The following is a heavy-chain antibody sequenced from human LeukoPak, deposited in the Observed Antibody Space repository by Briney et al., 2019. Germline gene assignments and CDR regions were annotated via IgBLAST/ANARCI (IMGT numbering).Heavy chain of an antibody. D-gene: IGHD4-17*01. CDR3: ARGWPMTTVTVSPKRKPYYMDV. CDR2: MNPNSGNT. CDR1: GYTFTGYY. V-gene: IGHV1-8*03. Sequence: RASVKVSCKASGYTFTGYYMHWVRQATGQGLEWMGWMNPNSGNTGYAQKFQGRVTITRNTSISTAYMELSSLRSEDTAVYYCARGWPMTTVTVSPKRKPYYMDVWGKGTTVTVSS. J-gene: IGHJ6*03.